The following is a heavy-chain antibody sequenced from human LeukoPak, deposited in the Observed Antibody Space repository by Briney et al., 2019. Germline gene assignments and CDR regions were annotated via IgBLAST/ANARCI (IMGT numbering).Heavy chain of an antibody. D-gene: IGHD4-11*01. Sequence: NPSETLSLTCTVSGGSLSSYYWSWIRHPAGKGLEWIGRVYTSGSTNYNPSLKSRVTMSVDTSKNQLSLKLSSVTAADTAVYYCARLQGDYSFDYWGQGTLVTVSS. CDR3: ARLQGDYSFDY. CDR1: GGSLSSYY. V-gene: IGHV4-4*07. CDR2: VYTSGST. J-gene: IGHJ4*02.